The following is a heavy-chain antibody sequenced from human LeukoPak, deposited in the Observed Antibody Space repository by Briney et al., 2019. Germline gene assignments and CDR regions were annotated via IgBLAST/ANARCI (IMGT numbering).Heavy chain of an antibody. CDR3: ARLLLWFGESWYFDL. CDR1: GGSISSYY. Sequence: SETLSLTCTVSGGSISSYYWSWIRQPAGKGLEWIGRIYTSGSTNYNPSLKSRVTMSVDTSKNQFSLKLSSVTAADTAVYYCARLLLWFGESWYFDLWGRGTLVTVSS. CDR2: IYTSGST. D-gene: IGHD3-10*01. V-gene: IGHV4-4*07. J-gene: IGHJ2*01.